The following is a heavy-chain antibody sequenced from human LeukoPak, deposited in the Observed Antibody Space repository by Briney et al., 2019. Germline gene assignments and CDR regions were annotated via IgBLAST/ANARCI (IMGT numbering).Heavy chain of an antibody. CDR1: GGSISSYY. CDR3: ARDSEGFWSGSGAFDI. V-gene: IGHV4-59*01. Sequence: PSETLSLTCTVSGGSISSYYWSWIRQPPGKGLEWIGYIYYSGSTNYNPSLKSRVTISVDTSKNQFSLKLSSVTAANTAVYYCARDSEGFWSGSGAFDIWGQGTMVTVSS. D-gene: IGHD3-3*01. CDR2: IYYSGST. J-gene: IGHJ3*02.